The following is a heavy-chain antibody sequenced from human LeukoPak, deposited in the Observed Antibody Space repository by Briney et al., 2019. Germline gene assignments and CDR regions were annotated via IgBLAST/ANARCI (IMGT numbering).Heavy chain of an antibody. J-gene: IGHJ4*02. Sequence: QPGGSLRLSCAASGFTFSSYAMHWVRQAPGKGLEYVSAISSNGGSTYYANSVKGRFTISRDNSKNTLYLQMGSLRAEDMAVYYCAREEFDYWGQGTLVTVSS. CDR2: ISSNGGST. V-gene: IGHV3-64*01. CDR1: GFTFSSYA. CDR3: AREEFDY.